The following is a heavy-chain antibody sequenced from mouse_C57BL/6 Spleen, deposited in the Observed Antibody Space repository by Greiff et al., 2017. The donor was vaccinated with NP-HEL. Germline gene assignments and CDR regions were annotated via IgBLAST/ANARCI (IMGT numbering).Heavy chain of an antibody. J-gene: IGHJ3*01. Sequence: VQLQQSGAELVKPGASVKLSCKASGYTFTSYWMHWVKQRPGRGLEWIGRIDPNSGGTKYNEKFKSKATLTVDKPSSTAYMQCSSLTSEDSAVYYCARSGGYDGGPWFAYWGQGTLVTVSA. CDR2: IDPNSGGT. D-gene: IGHD2-2*01. CDR1: GYTFTSYW. CDR3: ARSGGYDGGPWFAY. V-gene: IGHV1-72*01.